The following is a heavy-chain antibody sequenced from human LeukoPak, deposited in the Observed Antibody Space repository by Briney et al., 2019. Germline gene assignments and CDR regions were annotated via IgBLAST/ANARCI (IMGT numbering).Heavy chain of an antibody. Sequence: GGSLRLSCVASGYTFSSFSINWVCQAPRKGLEWVSSISVRSNYIYYADSVRGRFSISRDDARNSLYLQMDSLRGDDTAVYYCARLRRNSDSSGYYYYYDYWGQGTLVTVSS. CDR3: ARLRRNSDSSGYYYYYDY. D-gene: IGHD3-22*01. J-gene: IGHJ4*02. CDR1: GYTFSSFS. CDR2: ISVRSNYI. V-gene: IGHV3-21*01.